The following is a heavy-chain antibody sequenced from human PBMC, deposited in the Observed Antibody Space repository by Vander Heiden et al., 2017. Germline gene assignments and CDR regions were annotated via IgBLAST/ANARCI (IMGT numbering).Heavy chain of an antibody. Sequence: EVQLLESGGGLVQPGGSLRLSCAASGFTFSSYALSWVRQAPGKWLEWVSAISGSGGSTYYADSVKGRFTISRDNSKNTLYLQMNSLRAEDTAVYYCAKDRNYYGSGSRGFDYWGQGTLVTVSS. V-gene: IGHV3-23*01. CDR1: GFTFSSYA. J-gene: IGHJ4*02. CDR2: ISGSGGST. D-gene: IGHD3-10*01. CDR3: AKDRNYYGSGSRGFDY.